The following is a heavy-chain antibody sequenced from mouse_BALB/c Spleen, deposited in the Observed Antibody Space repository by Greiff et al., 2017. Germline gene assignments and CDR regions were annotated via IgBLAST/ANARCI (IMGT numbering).Heavy chain of an antibody. CDR2: ISSGGST. D-gene: IGHD2-3*01. CDR3: ARGDGYYPYYFDY. Sequence: EVQLVESGGGLVKPGGSLKLSCAASGFTFSSYAMSWVRQTPEKRLEWVASISSGGSTYYPDSVKGRFTISRDNARNILYLQMSSLRSEDTAMYYCARGDGYYPYYFDYWGQGTTLTVSS. CDR1: GFTFSSYA. J-gene: IGHJ2*01. V-gene: IGHV5-6-5*01.